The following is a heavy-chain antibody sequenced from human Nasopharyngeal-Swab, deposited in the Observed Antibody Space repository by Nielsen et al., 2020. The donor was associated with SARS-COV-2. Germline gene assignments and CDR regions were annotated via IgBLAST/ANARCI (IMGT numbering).Heavy chain of an antibody. V-gene: IGHV3-21*01. CDR3: ARDLGSTFYYFDY. CDR2: ISSSSSYI. Sequence: VRQAPGKGLEWVSSISSSSSYIYYADSVKGRFTISRDNAKNSLYLQMNSLRAEDTAVYYCARDLGSTFYYFDYWGQGTLVTVSS. J-gene: IGHJ4*02. D-gene: IGHD3-10*01.